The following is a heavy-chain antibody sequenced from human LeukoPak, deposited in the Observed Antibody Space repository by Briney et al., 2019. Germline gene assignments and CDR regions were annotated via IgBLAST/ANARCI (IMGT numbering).Heavy chain of an antibody. CDR3: AKGVYSSGWSPGLYFDY. D-gene: IGHD6-19*01. CDR2: ISGSGGST. CDR1: GFTFSSYA. V-gene: IGHV3-23*01. J-gene: IGHJ4*02. Sequence: GGSLRLSCAASGFTFSSYAMSWVRQAPGKGLEWVSAISGSGGSTYYADSVKGRFTISRDNSRNTLYLQMNSLRAEDTAVYYCAKGVYSSGWSPGLYFDYWGQGTLVTVSS.